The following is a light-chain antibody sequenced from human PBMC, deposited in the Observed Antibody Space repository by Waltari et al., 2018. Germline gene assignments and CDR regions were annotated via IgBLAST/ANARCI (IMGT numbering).Light chain of an antibody. CDR1: QSLTKRY. Sequence: VLTQSPGTLSLSPGERVTLSCRASQSLTKRYLAWYQQKPGQAPRHLIYGASSRAAGIPDRVSGTGSGTDFTLTISRLEPEDFAVYYCQQYGSSILYTFGQGTKLEIK. CDR2: GAS. V-gene: IGKV3-20*01. CDR3: QQYGSSILYT. J-gene: IGKJ2*01.